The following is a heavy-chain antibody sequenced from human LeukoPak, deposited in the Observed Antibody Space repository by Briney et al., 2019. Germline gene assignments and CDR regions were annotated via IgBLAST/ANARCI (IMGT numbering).Heavy chain of an antibody. V-gene: IGHV4-59*01. CDR2: IYHSGST. Sequence: KPSETLSLTCTVSGGSISSYYWSWIRQPPGKGLEWIGSIYHSGSTYYNPSLKSRVTISVDTSKNQFSLKLTSVTAADTAVYYCAREVVAAAGTVDYWGQGTLVTVSS. J-gene: IGHJ4*02. CDR1: GGSISSYY. CDR3: AREVVAAAGTVDY. D-gene: IGHD6-13*01.